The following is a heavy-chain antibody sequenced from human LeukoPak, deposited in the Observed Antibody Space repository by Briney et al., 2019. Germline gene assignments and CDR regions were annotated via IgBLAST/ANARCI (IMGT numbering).Heavy chain of an antibody. CDR2: ISSSSSYI. D-gene: IGHD4-17*01. J-gene: IGHJ4*02. CDR3: ARSRGDYESTKFDY. V-gene: IGHV3-21*01. Sequence: GGSLRLSCAASGFTFSSYSMIWVRQAPGKGLEWVSSISSSSSYIYYADSVKGRFTISRDNAKNSLYLQVNSLRAEDTAVYYCARSRGDYESTKFDYWGQGTLVTVSS. CDR1: GFTFSSYS.